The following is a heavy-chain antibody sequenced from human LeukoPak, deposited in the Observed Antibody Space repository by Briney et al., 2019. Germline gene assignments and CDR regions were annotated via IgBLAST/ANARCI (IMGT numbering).Heavy chain of an antibody. CDR1: GGSFSGYY. CDR2: INHSGST. V-gene: IGHV4-34*01. Sequence: PSETLSLTCAVYGGSFSGYYWSWIRQPPGKGLEWIGEINHSGSTNYNPSLKSRVTISVDTSKNQFSLELSSVTAADTAVYYCARGLHYDILTGYYDFDYWGQGTLVTVSS. CDR3: ARGLHYDILTGYYDFDY. D-gene: IGHD3-9*01. J-gene: IGHJ4*02.